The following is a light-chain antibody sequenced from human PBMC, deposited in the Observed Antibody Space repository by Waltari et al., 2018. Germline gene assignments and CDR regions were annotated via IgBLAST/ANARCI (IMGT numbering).Light chain of an antibody. CDR1: QSISTW. V-gene: IGKV1-5*03. CDR2: KAS. J-gene: IGKJ1*01. CDR3: QQYNTFPWT. Sequence: DIQMTQFPSTLSASVGARFTITCRASQSISTWLAWYQQKPGKAPNLLIYKASALESGVPSRFIGSGSATDFTLTISGLQPDDFATYFCQQYNTFPWTFGQGTKVEIK.